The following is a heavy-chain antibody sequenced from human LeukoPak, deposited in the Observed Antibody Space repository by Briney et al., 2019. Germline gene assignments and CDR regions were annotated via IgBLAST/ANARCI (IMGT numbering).Heavy chain of an antibody. CDR2: ISAYNGNT. V-gene: IGHV1-18*01. CDR3: ARGYKPPDFDY. D-gene: IGHD1-14*01. Sequence: GASVKVSCKASGYSFSSYGITWVRQAPGQELEWMGWISAYNGNTNYAQNLQGRVTMATDTSTSTAYMELRTLTSDDTAVYYCARGYKPPDFDYWGEGTLVTVSS. J-gene: IGHJ4*02. CDR1: GYSFSSYG.